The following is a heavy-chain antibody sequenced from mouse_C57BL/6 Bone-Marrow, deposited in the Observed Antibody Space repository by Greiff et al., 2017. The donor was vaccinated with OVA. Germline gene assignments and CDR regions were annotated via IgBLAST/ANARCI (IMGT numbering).Heavy chain of an antibody. J-gene: IGHJ3*01. CDR2: ILPGSGST. V-gene: IGHV1-9*01. CDR1: GYTFTGYW. D-gene: IGHD2-3*01. CDR3: ARMADGYYQAWFAY. Sequence: QVQLQQSGAELMKPGASVKLSCKATGYTFTGYWIEWVKQRPGHGLEWIGEILPGSGSTNYNEKFKGKATFTADTSSNTAYMKLSSLTTEDSAIYYCARMADGYYQAWFAYWGQGTLVTVSA.